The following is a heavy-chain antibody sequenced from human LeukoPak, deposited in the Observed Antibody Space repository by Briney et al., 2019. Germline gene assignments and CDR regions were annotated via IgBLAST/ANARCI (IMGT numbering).Heavy chain of an antibody. CDR1: GFTFSSYA. CDR3: ARDGKNYDFWSGYPDY. D-gene: IGHD3-3*01. J-gene: IGHJ4*02. CDR2: ISYDGSNK. Sequence: PGGSLRLSCAASGFTFSSYAMHWVRQAPGKGLEWVAVISYDGSNKYYADSVRGRFTISRDNSKNTLYLQMNSLRVEDTAVYYCARDGKNYDFWSGYPDYWGQGTLVTVSS. V-gene: IGHV3-30*04.